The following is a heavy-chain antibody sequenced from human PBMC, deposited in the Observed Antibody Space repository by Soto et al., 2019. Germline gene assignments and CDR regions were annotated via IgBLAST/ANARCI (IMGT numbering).Heavy chain of an antibody. Sequence: EVQLLESGGGLVQPGGSLSLSCVGSGFTFINYAMNWVRQPPGKGLEWVSTIRGGGDRTFDADTVKGRFTISRDNSKNTVNLQMNSLRADDTAVYYCARKVLGSTSRPDWWYFDLWGRGTLVTVSS. V-gene: IGHV3-23*01. D-gene: IGHD2-2*01. CDR2: IRGGGDRT. CDR1: GFTFINYA. CDR3: ARKVLGSTSRPDWWYFDL. J-gene: IGHJ2*01.